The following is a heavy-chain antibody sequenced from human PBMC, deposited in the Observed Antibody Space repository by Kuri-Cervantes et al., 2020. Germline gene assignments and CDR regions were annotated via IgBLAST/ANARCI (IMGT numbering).Heavy chain of an antibody. Sequence: SETLSLTCTVSGGSISTYYWSWIRQPPGKGLEWIGYIYYSGGTNYNPSLKSRVTISVDTSKNQFSLKLSSVTAADTAVYFCARSGYSYGYANPSDRYYYYMDVWGKGTTVTVSS. CDR1: GGSISTYY. CDR3: ARSGYSYGYANPSDRYYYYMDV. J-gene: IGHJ6*03. V-gene: IGHV4-59*08. D-gene: IGHD5-18*01. CDR2: IYYSGGT.